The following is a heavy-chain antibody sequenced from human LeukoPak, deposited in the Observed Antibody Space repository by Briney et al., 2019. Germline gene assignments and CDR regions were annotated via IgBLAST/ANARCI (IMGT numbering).Heavy chain of an antibody. V-gene: IGHV4-61*02. CDR1: GGSISSGSYY. CDR2: IYTSGST. D-gene: IGHD6-19*01. J-gene: IGHJ6*03. CDR3: ARVGQWPYYYYYYMDV. Sequence: SETLSLTCTVSGGSISSGSYYWSWIRQPAGKGLEWIGRIYTSGSTNCNPSLKSRVTISVDTSKNQFSLKLSSVTAADTAVYYCARVGQWPYYYYYYMDVWGKGTTVTVSS.